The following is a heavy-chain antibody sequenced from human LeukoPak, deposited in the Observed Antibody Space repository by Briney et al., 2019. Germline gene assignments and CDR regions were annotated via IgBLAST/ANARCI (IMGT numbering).Heavy chain of an antibody. Sequence: GASVKVSFKASGYTFTSYGISWVRQAPGQGLEWMGWISAYNGNTNYAQKLQGRVTMTTDTSTSTAYMELRSLRSDDTAVYYCARVPLIAVAGNFDYWGQGTLVTVSS. V-gene: IGHV1-18*01. CDR1: GYTFTSYG. D-gene: IGHD6-19*01. J-gene: IGHJ4*02. CDR2: ISAYNGNT. CDR3: ARVPLIAVAGNFDY.